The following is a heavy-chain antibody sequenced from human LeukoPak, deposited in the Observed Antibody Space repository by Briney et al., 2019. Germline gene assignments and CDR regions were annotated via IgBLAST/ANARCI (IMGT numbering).Heavy chain of an antibody. CDR1: GGTFSSYA. Sequence: GASVKVSCKASGGTFSSYAISWVRQAPGQGLEWMGGIIPIFGTANYAQKFQGRVTITADESTSTAYMELSSLRSEDTAVYYCASYVCRYCSSTSLSLLWFGEPFDYWGQGTLVTVSS. V-gene: IGHV1-69*01. CDR2: IIPIFGTA. J-gene: IGHJ4*02. D-gene: IGHD2-2*01. CDR3: ASYVCRYCSSTSLSLLWFGEPFDY.